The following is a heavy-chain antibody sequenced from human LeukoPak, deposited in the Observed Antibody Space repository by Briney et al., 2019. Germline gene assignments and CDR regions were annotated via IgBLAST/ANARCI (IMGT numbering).Heavy chain of an antibody. D-gene: IGHD2-15*01. CDR1: GFSFSSYA. CDR2: MSSSDDGR. Sequence: GGTLRLSCATSGFSFSSYAMSWVRQAPGKGLEWVSAMSSSDDGRYYAASVRGRFTISRDTSRSTLYLQMNSLRAEDAAVYYCAKAPVTSCRGAFCYPFDYWGQGTLVTVSS. V-gene: IGHV3-23*01. CDR3: AKAPVTSCRGAFCYPFDY. J-gene: IGHJ4*02.